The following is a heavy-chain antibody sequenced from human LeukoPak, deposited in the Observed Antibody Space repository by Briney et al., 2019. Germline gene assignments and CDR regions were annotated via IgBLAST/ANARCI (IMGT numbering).Heavy chain of an antibody. CDR2: MHYDGSNK. J-gene: IGHJ5*02. Sequence: GGSLRLSCAASGFTFSRYGMHWVRQAPGKGLEWMAFMHYDGSNKYYADSVKGRFTISRDNSKNTLFLQMNSLRAEDTAVYYCAPAGGNARFDPWGQGTLVTVSS. CDR1: GFTFSRYG. V-gene: IGHV3-30*02. CDR3: APAGGNARFDP. D-gene: IGHD4-23*01.